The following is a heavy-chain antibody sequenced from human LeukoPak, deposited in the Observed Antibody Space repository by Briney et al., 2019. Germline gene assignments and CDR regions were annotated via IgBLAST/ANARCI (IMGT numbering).Heavy chain of an antibody. Sequence: GGSLRLSCAASGFTFGTYTMNWVRQTPGKGLEWLSGIFGNGEGTYYADSVKGRFTISRDNAKNSLYLQMNSLRAEDTAFYYCRTLYDSRGYQSDYWGQGTLVTVSS. V-gene: IGHV3-23*01. J-gene: IGHJ4*02. CDR3: RTLYDSRGYQSDY. CDR1: GFTFGTYT. D-gene: IGHD3-22*01. CDR2: IFGNGEGT.